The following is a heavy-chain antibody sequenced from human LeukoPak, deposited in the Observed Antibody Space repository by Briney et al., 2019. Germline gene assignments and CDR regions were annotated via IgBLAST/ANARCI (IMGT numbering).Heavy chain of an antibody. CDR2: INHSGST. CDR1: GGSFSGYY. D-gene: IGHD5-18*01. CDR3: ARGSPIQLWADAFDI. V-gene: IGHV4-34*01. J-gene: IGHJ3*02. Sequence: PSETLSLTCAVYGGSFSGYYWSWIRQPPGEGLEWIGEINHSGSTNYNPSLKSRVTISVDTSKNQFSLKLSSVTAADTAVYYCARGSPIQLWADAFDIWGQGTMVTVSS.